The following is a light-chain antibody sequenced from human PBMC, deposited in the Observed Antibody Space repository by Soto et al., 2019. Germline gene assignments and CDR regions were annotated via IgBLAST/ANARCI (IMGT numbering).Light chain of an antibody. CDR3: QQYNSYSGYT. CDR1: QSISSW. CDR2: KAS. V-gene: IGKV1-5*03. J-gene: IGKJ2*01. Sequence: DIQMTQSPSTLSASVGDRVTITCRASQSISSWLAWYQQKPGKAHNLLIYKASTLESGVPSRFSGSGSGTAVTLTISSLQPDDVAAYYCQQYNSYSGYTFGQGTKLEIK.